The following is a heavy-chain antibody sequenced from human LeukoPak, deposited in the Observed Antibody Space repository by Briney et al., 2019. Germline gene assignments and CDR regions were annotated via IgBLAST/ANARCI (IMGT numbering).Heavy chain of an antibody. CDR1: GFTFSSYA. D-gene: IGHD4-23*01. J-gene: IGHJ4*02. V-gene: IGHV3-30*14. CDR3: ARDIGDAYGSNALAY. Sequence: GGSLRLSCAASGFTFSSYAMHWVRQAPGKRLEWVAVISYDGSNKYYADSVKGRFTISRDNSRNTLYLQMSSLRAEDTAVYYCARDIGDAYGSNALAYWGQGTLVTVSS. CDR2: ISYDGSNK.